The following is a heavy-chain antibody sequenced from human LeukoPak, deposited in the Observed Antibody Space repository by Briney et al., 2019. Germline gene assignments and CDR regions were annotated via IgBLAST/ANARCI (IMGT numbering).Heavy chain of an antibody. Sequence: SETLSLTCTVSGGSISSSSYYWGWIRQPPGKGLEWIGSIYYSGSTYYNPSLKSRVTISVDTSKNQFSLKLSSVTAADTAVYYCARRHYYDSSGYYCYWGQGTLVTVSS. CDR1: GGSISSSSYY. CDR2: IYYSGST. J-gene: IGHJ4*02. CDR3: ARRHYYDSSGYYCY. V-gene: IGHV4-39*01. D-gene: IGHD3-22*01.